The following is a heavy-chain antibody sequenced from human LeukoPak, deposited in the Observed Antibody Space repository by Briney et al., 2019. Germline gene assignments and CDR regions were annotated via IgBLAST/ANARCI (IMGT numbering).Heavy chain of an antibody. CDR3: AKDPTIYGSGSPWYFDY. D-gene: IGHD3-10*01. J-gene: IGHJ4*02. Sequence: GRSLRLSCAASGFTFSSYGMHWVRQAPGKGLEWVAVISYDGSNKYYADSVKGRFTISRDNSKNTLYLQMNSLRAEDTAVYYCAKDPTIYGSGSPWYFDYWGRGTLVTVSS. CDR1: GFTFSSYG. V-gene: IGHV3-30*18. CDR2: ISYDGSNK.